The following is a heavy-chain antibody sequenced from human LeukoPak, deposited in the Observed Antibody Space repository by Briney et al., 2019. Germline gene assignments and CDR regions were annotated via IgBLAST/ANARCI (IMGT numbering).Heavy chain of an antibody. V-gene: IGHV4-61*02. D-gene: IGHD2-2*01. CDR2: IYTSGST. CDR1: GGSISSGSYY. J-gene: IGHJ3*02. Sequence: SSETLSLTCTVSGGSISSGSYYWSWIRQPAGKGLEWIGRIYTSGSTNYNPSLKSRVTISVDTSKNQFSPKLSSVTAADTAVYYCARDPTYRDAFDIWGQGTMVTVSS. CDR3: ARDPTYRDAFDI.